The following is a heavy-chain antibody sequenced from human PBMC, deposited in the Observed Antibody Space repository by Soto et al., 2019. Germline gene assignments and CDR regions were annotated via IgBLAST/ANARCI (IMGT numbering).Heavy chain of an antibody. J-gene: IGHJ6*02. D-gene: IGHD3-16*02. CDR3: AGSLRLGELSLYRDLPQYYYYGMDV. CDR2: IIPIFGTA. Sequence: SVKVSCKASGGTFSSYAISWVRQAPGQGLEWMGGIIPIFGTANYAQKFQGRVTITADESTSTAYMELSSLRSEDTAVYYCAGSLRLGELSLYRDLPQYYYYGMDVWGQGTTVTVSS. V-gene: IGHV1-69*13. CDR1: GGTFSSYA.